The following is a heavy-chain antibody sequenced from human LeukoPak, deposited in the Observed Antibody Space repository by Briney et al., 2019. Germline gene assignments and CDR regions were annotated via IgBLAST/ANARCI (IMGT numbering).Heavy chain of an antibody. CDR2: IYHSGST. CDR3: ARGTDYYGGSGYPATDY. D-gene: IGHD3-22*01. J-gene: IGHJ4*02. CDR1: GYSISSGYY. V-gene: IGHV4-38-2*02. Sequence: PSETLSLTCTLSGYSISSGYYWGWTRQPPGKGLEWVGSIYHSGSTYYNPSLTSRATISVDPSTNPFSLKLSYVPAADPGMYYCARGTDYYGGSGYPATDYWGQGTLVTVSS.